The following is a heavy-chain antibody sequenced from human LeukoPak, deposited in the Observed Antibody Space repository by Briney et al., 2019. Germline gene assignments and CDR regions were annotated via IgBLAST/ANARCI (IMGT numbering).Heavy chain of an antibody. CDR3: VTFHRWDAFDF. J-gene: IGHJ3*01. V-gene: IGHV1-46*01. Sequence: ASVKVSCKASGYTFTDYYMHWVRQATGQGLEWMGIINPSDGSTNYAQKFQGRVTMTRDTSTSTVYMEVSSLRSEDTAVYYCVTFHRWDAFDFWGQGPLVTVSS. D-gene: IGHD1-20*01. CDR1: GYTFTDYY. CDR2: INPSDGST.